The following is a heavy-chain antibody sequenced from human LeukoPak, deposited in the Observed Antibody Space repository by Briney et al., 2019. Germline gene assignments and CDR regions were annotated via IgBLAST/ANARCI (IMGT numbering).Heavy chain of an antibody. V-gene: IGHV3-30*02. D-gene: IGHD3-22*01. J-gene: IGHJ6*03. CDR1: GFTFSSYG. Sequence: GGSLRLSCTASGFTFSSYGMHWVRQAPGTGLEWVAFIRFDGTIKDYADSVKGRFTISRDNSKNTLYLQMNSLRAEDTAVYYCAKDKPSYYDSSGYLLPHSNYYYMDVWGKGTTVTVSS. CDR2: IRFDGTIK. CDR3: AKDKPSYYDSSGYLLPHSNYYYMDV.